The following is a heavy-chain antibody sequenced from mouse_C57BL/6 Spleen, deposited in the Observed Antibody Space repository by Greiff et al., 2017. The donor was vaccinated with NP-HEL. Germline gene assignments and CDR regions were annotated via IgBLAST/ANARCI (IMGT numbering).Heavy chain of an antibody. V-gene: IGHV1-69*01. J-gene: IGHJ2*01. CDR1: GYTFTSYW. Sequence: QVQLQQPGAELVMPGASVKLSCKASGYTFTSYWMHWVKQRPGQGLEWIGEIDPSDSYTNYNQKFKGKSTLTVDKSSSTAYMQLSSLTSEDSAVDYCAREGTVVAKSPFDYWGQGTTLTVSS. CDR2: IDPSDSYT. D-gene: IGHD1-1*01. CDR3: AREGTVVAKSPFDY.